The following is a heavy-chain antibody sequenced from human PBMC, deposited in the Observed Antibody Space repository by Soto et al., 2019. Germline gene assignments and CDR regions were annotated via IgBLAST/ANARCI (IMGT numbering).Heavy chain of an antibody. CDR2: IYHSGST. D-gene: IGHD3-10*01. J-gene: IGHJ4*02. V-gene: IGHV4-38-2*02. CDR1: GYSISSGYY. Sequence: SETLSLTCAVSGYSISSGYYWGWIRQPPGRGLEWIGSIYHSGSTYYNPSLKSRVTISVDTSKNQFSLKLSSVTAADTAVHYCERDQGTHPFDYWGQGTLVTVYS. CDR3: ERDQGTHPFDY.